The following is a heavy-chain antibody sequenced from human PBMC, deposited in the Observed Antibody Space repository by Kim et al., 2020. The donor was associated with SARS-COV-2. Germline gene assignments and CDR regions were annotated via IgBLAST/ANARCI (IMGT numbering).Heavy chain of an antibody. CDR1: GGSISSYY. J-gene: IGHJ3*02. D-gene: IGHD2-2*01. CDR3: ARSQLLEGVFDI. Sequence: SETLSLTCTVSGGSISSYYWSWIRQPAGKGLEWIGRIYTSGSTNYNPSLKSRVTMSVDTSKNQFSLKLSSVTATDTAVYYCARSQLLEGVFDIWGQGTMVTVSS. V-gene: IGHV4-4*07. CDR2: IYTSGST.